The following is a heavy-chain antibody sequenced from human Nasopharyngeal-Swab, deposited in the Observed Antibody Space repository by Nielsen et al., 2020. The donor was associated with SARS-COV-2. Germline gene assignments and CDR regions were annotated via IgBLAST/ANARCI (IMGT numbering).Heavy chain of an antibody. Sequence: WIRQPPGKGLEWVGFIRSKAYGGTTEYAASVKGRFTISRDDSKSIAYLQMNSLKTEDTAVYYCTRSQREGITIFGVVHWFDPWGQGTLVTVSS. J-gene: IGHJ5*02. CDR3: TRSQREGITIFGVVHWFDP. CDR2: IRSKAYGGTT. D-gene: IGHD3-3*01. V-gene: IGHV3-49*02.